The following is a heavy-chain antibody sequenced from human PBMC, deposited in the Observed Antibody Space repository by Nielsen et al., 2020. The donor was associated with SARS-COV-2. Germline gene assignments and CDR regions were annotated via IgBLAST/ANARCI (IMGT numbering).Heavy chain of an antibody. Sequence: SLRLSCAASGFTFDDYAMHWVRQAPGKGLEWVSGISWNSGSIGYADSVKGRFTIPRDNAKNSLYLQMNSLRAEDTALYYCATLVSGRWGMDVWGQGTTVTVSS. CDR3: ATLVSGRWGMDV. J-gene: IGHJ6*02. D-gene: IGHD6-25*01. CDR1: GFTFDDYA. CDR2: ISWNSGSI. V-gene: IGHV3-9*01.